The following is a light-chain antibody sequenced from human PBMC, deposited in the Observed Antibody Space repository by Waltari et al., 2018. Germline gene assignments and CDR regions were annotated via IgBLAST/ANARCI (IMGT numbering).Light chain of an antibody. CDR2: DAS. J-gene: IGKJ3*01. CDR3: QQCDNLPFT. Sequence: DIQMHQSPSSLSASVGNRVTITCQASRGVSKYLNWYQQKPGKAPKLLIYDASNLETGVPSRFSGSGSGTDFTFTITSLQPEDVATYYCQQCDNLPFTFGPGTKVDIK. V-gene: IGKV1-33*01. CDR1: RGVSKY.